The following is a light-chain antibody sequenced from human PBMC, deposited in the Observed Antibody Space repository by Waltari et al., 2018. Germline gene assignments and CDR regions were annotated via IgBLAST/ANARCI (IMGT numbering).Light chain of an antibody. V-gene: IGKV3-20*01. CDR3: QKYGSIPAT. Sequence: EIMLTQSPGTLSFSPGERAPLSCRASQSISKYLAWYQQKPGQAPRLLIYDASNMATGIPERFSGSGYGTDFSLTISRLEPEDYAVYYCQKYGSIPATFGRGTKVEIK. CDR1: QSISKY. CDR2: DAS. J-gene: IGKJ1*01.